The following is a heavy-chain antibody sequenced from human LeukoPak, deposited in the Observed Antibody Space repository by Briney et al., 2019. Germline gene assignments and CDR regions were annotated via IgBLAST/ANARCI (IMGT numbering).Heavy chain of an antibody. D-gene: IGHD6-6*01. CDR3: ARYSSSSGWFDP. CDR1: GGSFSGYY. V-gene: IGHV4-34*01. Sequence: SETLSLTCAVYGGSFSGYYWSWIRQPPGKGLEWIGEITHTGNTKYNPSLKSRVAIYVDTSKNQFSLKVTSVTAADTAVYYCARYSSSSGWFDPWGQGTLVTVSS. CDR2: ITHTGNT. J-gene: IGHJ5*02.